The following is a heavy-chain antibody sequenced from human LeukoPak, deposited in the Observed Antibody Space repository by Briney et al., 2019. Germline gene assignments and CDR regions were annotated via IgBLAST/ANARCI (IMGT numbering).Heavy chain of an antibody. Sequence: PSETLSLTCTVSGGSISSYYWSWIRQPPGKELEWIGYIYYSGSTNYNPSLKSRVTISVATSKNQFPLKLSSVTAADTAVYYCARDLGLYYFDYWGQGTLVTVSS. CDR1: GGSISSYY. V-gene: IGHV4-59*01. J-gene: IGHJ4*02. CDR3: ARDLGLYYFDY. CDR2: IYYSGST.